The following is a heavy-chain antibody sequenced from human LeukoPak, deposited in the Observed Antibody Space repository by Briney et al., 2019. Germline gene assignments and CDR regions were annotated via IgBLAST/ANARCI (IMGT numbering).Heavy chain of an antibody. Sequence: SETLSLTCTVSGGSISNYYWSWIRQPPGKGLEWIGYISYIGSTNYNPSLKSRVTISEDTSKNQFSLKLSSVTAADTAVYYCAGSYYYYMDVWGKGTTVTVSS. CDR3: AGSYYYYMDV. V-gene: IGHV4-59*01. CDR2: ISYIGST. J-gene: IGHJ6*03. CDR1: GGSISNYY.